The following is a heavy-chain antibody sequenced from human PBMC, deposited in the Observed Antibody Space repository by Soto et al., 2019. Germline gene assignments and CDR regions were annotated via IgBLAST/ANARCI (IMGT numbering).Heavy chain of an antibody. CDR1: GFTFSSYG. V-gene: IGHV3-33*01. Sequence: QVQLVESGGGVVQPGRSLRLSCAASGFTFSSYGMHWVRQAPGKGLEWVAVIWYDGSNKYYADSVKGRFTISRDNSKNTLYLQMNSLRAEDTAVYYCARGLVSSSLYYCDYWGQGTLVTVSS. CDR2: IWYDGSNK. CDR3: ARGLVSSSLYYCDY. D-gene: IGHD6-13*01. J-gene: IGHJ4*02.